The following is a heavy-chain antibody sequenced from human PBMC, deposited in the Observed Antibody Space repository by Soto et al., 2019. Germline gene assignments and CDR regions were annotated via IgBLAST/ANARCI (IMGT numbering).Heavy chain of an antibody. CDR1: GGTFSSYT. D-gene: IGHD3-16*01. Sequence: QVQLVQSGAEVKKPGSSVKVSCKASGGTFSSYTISWVRQAPGQGLEWMGRIIPILGIANYAQKFQGRVTITADKPTSTAYMELSSLRSEDTAGYYCARDPHGGGNTTDYWGQGTLVTVSS. CDR2: IIPILGIA. CDR3: ARDPHGGGNTTDY. V-gene: IGHV1-69*08. J-gene: IGHJ4*02.